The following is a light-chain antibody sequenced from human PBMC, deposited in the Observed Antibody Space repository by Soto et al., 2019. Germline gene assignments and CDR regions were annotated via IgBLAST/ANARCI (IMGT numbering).Light chain of an antibody. CDR2: DAS. Sequence: IQMTQSPSSLSASVGDRVTITCRASQGIRNDLGWYQQKPGKAPKLLIYDASALPRGVPSRFSGSGSGTKFTLTIASLQPDDFATYYCQQYETFSGTFGPGTKVHIK. CDR1: QGIRND. V-gene: IGKV1-17*01. J-gene: IGKJ1*01. CDR3: QQYETFSGT.